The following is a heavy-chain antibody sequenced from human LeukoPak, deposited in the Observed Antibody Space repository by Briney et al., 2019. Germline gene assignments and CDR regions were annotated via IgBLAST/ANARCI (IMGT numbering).Heavy chain of an antibody. CDR2: IYYSGST. D-gene: IGHD3-16*02. V-gene: IGHV4-61*08. CDR1: GGSISSGGYS. CDR3: ARDRDPHYDYVWGSYRPWAHLPPHDAFDI. Sequence: PSETLSLTCAVSGGSISSGGYSWSWIRQPPGKGLEWIGYIYYSGSTNYNPSLKSRVTISVDTSKNQFSLKLSSVTAADTAVYYCARDRDPHYDYVWGSYRPWAHLPPHDAFDIWGQGTMVTVSS. J-gene: IGHJ3*02.